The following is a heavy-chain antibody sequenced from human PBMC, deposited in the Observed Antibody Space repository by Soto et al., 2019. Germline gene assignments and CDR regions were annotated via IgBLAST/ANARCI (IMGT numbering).Heavy chain of an antibody. Sequence: PSETLSLTCTVSGGSISSGGYYWSWIRQHPGKGLEWIGYIYYSGSTYYNPSLKSRVTISVDTSKNQFSLKLSSVTAADTAVYYCARGKAWDIYGPNDYWGQGTLVTV. CDR2: IYYSGST. J-gene: IGHJ4*02. D-gene: IGHD2-15*01. V-gene: IGHV4-31*03. CDR3: ARGKAWDIYGPNDY. CDR1: GGSISSGGYY.